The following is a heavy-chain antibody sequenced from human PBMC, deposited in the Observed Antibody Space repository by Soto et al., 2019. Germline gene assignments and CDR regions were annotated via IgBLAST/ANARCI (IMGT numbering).Heavy chain of an antibody. Sequence: SETLSLTCTVSGDSISSSDYHWSWIRQPPGKGLEWIGYIYSTGITYYNPSLKSRVIISVDTSKDQFSLKLLSVTAADTAVYYCARDGGVYDSSGSPFVLWGQGTLVTVSS. CDR3: ARDGGVYDSSGSPFVL. CDR2: IYSTGIT. J-gene: IGHJ4*02. D-gene: IGHD3-22*01. V-gene: IGHV4-30-4*01. CDR1: GDSISSSDYH.